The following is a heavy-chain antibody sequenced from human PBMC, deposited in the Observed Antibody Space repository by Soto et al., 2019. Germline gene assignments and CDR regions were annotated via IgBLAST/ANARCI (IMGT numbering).Heavy chain of an antibody. CDR3: ARIGEFCISASCRWFDP. Sequence: SETLCLTCAVSGGSISSSGYSWNWIRQPPGKGLEWIGYIYHSGSTYYNPSLKSRVAISVDRSKNQFSLNLSSVTAADTAVYYCARIGEFCISASCRWFDPWGQGTLVTVSS. D-gene: IGHD2-2*01. CDR1: GGSISSSGYS. CDR2: IYHSGST. J-gene: IGHJ5*02. V-gene: IGHV4-30-2*01.